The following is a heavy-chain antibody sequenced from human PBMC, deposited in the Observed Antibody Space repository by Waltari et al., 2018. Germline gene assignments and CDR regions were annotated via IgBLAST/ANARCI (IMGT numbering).Heavy chain of an antibody. CDR1: GYTFTGYY. V-gene: IGHV1-2*06. J-gene: IGHJ4*02. CDR3: ARGSTALRYWGY. Sequence: QVQLVQSGAEVKKPGASVKVSCKASGYTFTGYYMPWVRQAPGQGLEWMGRSNKNSGGTNDAQKVKGRVTRTRDTSISTAYMELSRVRSDDTAGYYCARGSTALRYWGYWGQGTLVTVSS. CDR2: SNKNSGGT. D-gene: IGHD3-9*01.